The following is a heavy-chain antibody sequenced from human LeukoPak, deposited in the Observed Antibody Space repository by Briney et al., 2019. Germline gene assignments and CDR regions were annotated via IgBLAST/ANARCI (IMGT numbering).Heavy chain of an antibody. V-gene: IGHV3-21*01. J-gene: IGHJ4*02. CDR2: ISSSSYI. CDR3: ARDGSWGLYDY. Sequence: SGGSLRLSCAASGFTFSSYSMNWVRQAPGKGLEWVSSISSSSYIYYADSVKGRFTISRDNAKNSLYLQMNSLRAEDTAVYYCARDGSWGLYDYSGQGTLVTVSS. CDR1: GFTFSSYS. D-gene: IGHD3-10*01.